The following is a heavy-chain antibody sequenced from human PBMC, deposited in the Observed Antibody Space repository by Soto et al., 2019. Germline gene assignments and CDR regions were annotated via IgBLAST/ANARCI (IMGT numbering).Heavy chain of an antibody. D-gene: IGHD3-16*01. V-gene: IGHV3-9*01. J-gene: IGHJ6*02. CDR1: VFTFDDYA. CDR3: TKARLWGGDGYNSYYYNAMDV. Sequence: PGGSLRPSCAASVFTFDDYAMYWVRQVPGKGLECVSVISWNSGRIGYADSVKGRFTISRDNAKNSLYLQMNSLRPEDTALYYCTKARLWGGDGYNSYYYNAMDVWGQGTTVTVSS. CDR2: ISWNSGRI.